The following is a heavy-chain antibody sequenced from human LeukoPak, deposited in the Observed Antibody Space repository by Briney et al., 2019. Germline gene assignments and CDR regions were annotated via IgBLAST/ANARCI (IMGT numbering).Heavy chain of an antibody. Sequence: SETLSLTCTVSGGSISSGDYYWSWIRQPPGKGLEWIGYIYYSGSTYYNPSLKSRVTISVDTSKNQFSLKLSSVTAADTAVYYCAREVPTYYFDYWGQGTLVTVSS. CDR2: IYYSGST. V-gene: IGHV4-30-4*02. CDR3: AREVPTYYFDY. CDR1: GGSISSGDYY. J-gene: IGHJ4*02.